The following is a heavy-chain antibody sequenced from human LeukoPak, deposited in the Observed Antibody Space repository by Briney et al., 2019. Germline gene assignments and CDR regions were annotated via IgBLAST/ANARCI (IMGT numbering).Heavy chain of an antibody. J-gene: IGHJ3*01. Sequence: GGSLRLSCAASGFTFSGSAMHWVRQASGKGLEWVGRIRGNPTSYATTYAASVKGRFTISRDESNNTAYLHMNSLRTEDTAVYYCTTPTFGGGGNSNPFDVWGQGTMLTVSS. CDR1: GFTFSGSA. CDR3: TTPTFGGGGNSNPFDV. CDR2: IRGNPTSYAT. V-gene: IGHV3-73*01. D-gene: IGHD3-16*01.